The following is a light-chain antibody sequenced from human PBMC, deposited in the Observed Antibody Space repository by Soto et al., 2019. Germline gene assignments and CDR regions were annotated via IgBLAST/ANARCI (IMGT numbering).Light chain of an antibody. J-gene: IGKJ5*01. CDR1: QGISSY. V-gene: IGKV1-9*01. CDR3: QQLNTFPVT. CDR2: ASS. Sequence: DIQLTQSPSFLSASVGDRVTISCRASQGISSYLAWYQQTPGKAPKLLIYASSILQSGVPSRFSGSGSGTEVTLTISSLQPEDFATYYCQQLNTFPVTFGKGTRLAI.